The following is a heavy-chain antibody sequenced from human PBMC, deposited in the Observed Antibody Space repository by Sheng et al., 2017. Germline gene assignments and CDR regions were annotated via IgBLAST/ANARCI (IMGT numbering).Heavy chain of an antibody. J-gene: IGHJ6*02. CDR1: GFTFSSYW. V-gene: IGHV3-7*01. Sequence: PASGFTFSSYWMSWVRQAPGKGLEWVANIKQDGSEKYYVDSVKGQFTISRDNAKNSLYLQMNSLRAEDTAVYYCARDAIPELLWFGELLYGYYGMDVWGQGTTVTVSS. D-gene: IGHD3-10*01. CDR3: ARDAIPELLWFGELLYGYYGMDV. CDR2: IKQDGSEK.